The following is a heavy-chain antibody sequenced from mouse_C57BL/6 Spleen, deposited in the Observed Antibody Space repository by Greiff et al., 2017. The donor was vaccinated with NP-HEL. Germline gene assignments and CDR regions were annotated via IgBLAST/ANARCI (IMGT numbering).Heavy chain of an antibody. D-gene: IGHD4-1*01. J-gene: IGHJ4*01. Sequence: QVQLKQPGAELVKPGASVKMSCKASGYTFTSYWITWVKQRPGQGLEWIGDIYPGSGSTNYNEKFKSKATLTVDTSSSTAYMQLSSLTSEDSAVYYCARSLTGTDYAMDYWGQGTSVTVSS. CDR2: IYPGSGST. V-gene: IGHV1-55*01. CDR3: ARSLTGTDYAMDY. CDR1: GYTFTSYW.